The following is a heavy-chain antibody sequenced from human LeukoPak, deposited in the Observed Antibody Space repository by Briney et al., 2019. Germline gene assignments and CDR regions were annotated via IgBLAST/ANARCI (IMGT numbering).Heavy chain of an antibody. V-gene: IGHV5-51*01. J-gene: IGHJ6*03. D-gene: IGHD3-10*01. CDR1: GYSFTSYW. Sequence: GESLKISCKGSGYSFTSYWIGWVRQMPGKGLEWMGIIYPGDSDTRYSPSFQGQVTISADKSISTAYLQWSSLKASDTAMYYCARLGLYYYGSGSANYYYYYYMDVWGKGTTVTISS. CDR3: ARLGLYYYGSGSANYYYYYYMDV. CDR2: IYPGDSDT.